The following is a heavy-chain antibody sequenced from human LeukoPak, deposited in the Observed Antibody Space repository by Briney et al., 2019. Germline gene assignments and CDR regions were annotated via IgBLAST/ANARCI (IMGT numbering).Heavy chain of an antibody. CDR2: IIPIFGTA. Sequence: SVKLSCKASGGTFSSYAISWVRQAPGQGLEWMGGIIPIFGTANYAQKFQGRVTITADESTSTAYMELSSLRSEDTAVYYCARDLGYFANWFDPWGQGTLVTVSS. J-gene: IGHJ5*02. D-gene: IGHD2-15*01. V-gene: IGHV1-69*13. CDR3: ARDLGYFANWFDP. CDR1: GGTFSSYA.